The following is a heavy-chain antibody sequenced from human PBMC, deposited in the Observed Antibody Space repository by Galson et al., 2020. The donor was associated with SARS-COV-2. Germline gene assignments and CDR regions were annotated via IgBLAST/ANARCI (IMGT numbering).Heavy chain of an antibody. Sequence: ETSETLSLTCTVSGGSINNSTFYWGWIRQPPGKGLEWIGSIYYSGSTYYNPSLKSRVTMSVDTSKNQFPLRLTSVTAADTAVYYCNSVLGYWGQGTLVTVSS. V-gene: IGHV4-39*01. J-gene: IGHJ4*02. D-gene: IGHD5-18*01. CDR1: GGSINNSTFY. CDR2: IYYSGST. CDR3: NSVLGY.